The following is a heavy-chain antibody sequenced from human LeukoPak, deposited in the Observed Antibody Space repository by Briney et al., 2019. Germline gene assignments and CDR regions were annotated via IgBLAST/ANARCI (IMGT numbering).Heavy chain of an antibody. Sequence: PSETLSLTCTVSGGSISSYYWSWVRQPAGKGLEWIGRIYTTGSTNYNPSLKSRVTMSVDTSKNQFSLNLRSVTAADTAVYFCARRAINSAMFDYWGQGTLVTVSS. CDR3: ARRAINSAMFDY. D-gene: IGHD5-18*01. J-gene: IGHJ4*02. CDR1: GGSISSYY. V-gene: IGHV4-4*07. CDR2: IYTTGST.